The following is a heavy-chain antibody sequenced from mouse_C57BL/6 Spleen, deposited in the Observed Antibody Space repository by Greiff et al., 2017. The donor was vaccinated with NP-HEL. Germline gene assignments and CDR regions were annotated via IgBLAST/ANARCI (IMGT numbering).Heavy chain of an antibody. Sequence: EVQLQQSGPELVKPGASVKIPCKASGYTFTDYNMDWVKQSHGKSLEWIGDINPNNGGTIYNQKFKGKATLTVDKSSSTAYMELRSLTSEDTAVYYCARTLPYYSNYEFAYWGQGTLVTVSA. V-gene: IGHV1-18*01. CDR1: GYTFTDYN. CDR3: ARTLPYYSNYEFAY. CDR2: INPNNGGT. D-gene: IGHD2-5*01. J-gene: IGHJ3*01.